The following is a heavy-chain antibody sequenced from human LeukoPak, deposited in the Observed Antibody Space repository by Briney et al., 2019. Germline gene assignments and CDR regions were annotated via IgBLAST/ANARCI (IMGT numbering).Heavy chain of an antibody. CDR3: ARESRITIFGVVQDAFDI. CDR1: GGSISSNNYY. D-gene: IGHD3-3*01. CDR2: IYYSGST. Sequence: SETLSLTCTVSGGSISSNNYYWSWIRQHPGKGLEWIGYIYYSGSTYYNPSLKSRVTISVDTSKNQFSLKLSSVTAADTAVYYCARESRITIFGVVQDAFDIWGQGTMVTVSS. V-gene: IGHV4-31*03. J-gene: IGHJ3*02.